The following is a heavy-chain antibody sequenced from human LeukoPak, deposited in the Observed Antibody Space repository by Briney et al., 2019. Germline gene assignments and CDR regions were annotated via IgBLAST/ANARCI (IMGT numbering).Heavy chain of an antibody. Sequence: GGSLRLSCAASGFTFSSYGMHWVRQAPGKGLEWVAVISYDGSNKYYADSVKGRFTISRDNSKNTLYLQMNSLRAEDTAVYYCAKDLRDQSYYDSFPGDYWGQGTLVTVSS. CDR1: GFTFSSYG. CDR3: AKDLRDQSYYDSFPGDY. D-gene: IGHD3-22*01. CDR2: ISYDGSNK. V-gene: IGHV3-30*18. J-gene: IGHJ4*02.